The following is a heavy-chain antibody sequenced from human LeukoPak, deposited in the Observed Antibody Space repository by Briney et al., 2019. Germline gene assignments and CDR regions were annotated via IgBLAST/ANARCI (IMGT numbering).Heavy chain of an antibody. J-gene: IGHJ4*02. D-gene: IGHD3-3*01. CDR3: ARFFGGARPGSLYDY. V-gene: IGHV3-7*01. Sequence: PAGGSLRLSCAASGYTFSTYWMNWVRQAPGKGLEWVANINQDGSEKYYVDSVKGRFTIFRDNAKNSLYLQMNSLRAEDTAVYYCARFFGGARPGSLYDYWGQGTLVTVSS. CDR1: GYTFSTYW. CDR2: INQDGSEK.